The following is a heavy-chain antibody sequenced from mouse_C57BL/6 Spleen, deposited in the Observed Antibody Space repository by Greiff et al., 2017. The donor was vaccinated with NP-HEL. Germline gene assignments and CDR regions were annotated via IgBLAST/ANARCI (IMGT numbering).Heavy chain of an antibody. CDR1: GFSFNTYA. V-gene: IGHV10-1*01. CDR2: IRSKSNNYAT. J-gene: IGHJ4*01. CDR3: VRHSLYYYGSSYDAMDY. Sequence: EVQLQESGGGLVQPKGSLKLSCAASGFSFNTYAMNWVRQAPGKGLEWVARIRSKSNNYATYYADSVKDRFTISRDDSESMLYLQMNNLKTEDTAMYYCVRHSLYYYGSSYDAMDYWGQGTSVTVSS. D-gene: IGHD1-1*01.